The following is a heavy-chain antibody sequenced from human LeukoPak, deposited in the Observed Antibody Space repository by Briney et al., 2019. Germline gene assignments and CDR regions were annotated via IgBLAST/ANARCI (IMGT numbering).Heavy chain of an antibody. J-gene: IGHJ5*02. Sequence: GGSLRLSCAASGFTFSSYWMSWVRQAPGKGLEWVPAISGSGSSTYYADSVKGRFTISRDNSKNTLYLQMNSLRAEDTAVYYCARGLLYYDFWAKGFDPWGQGTLVTVSS. CDR2: ISGSGSST. CDR3: ARGLLYYDFWAKGFDP. D-gene: IGHD3-3*01. V-gene: IGHV3-23*01. CDR1: GFTFSSYW.